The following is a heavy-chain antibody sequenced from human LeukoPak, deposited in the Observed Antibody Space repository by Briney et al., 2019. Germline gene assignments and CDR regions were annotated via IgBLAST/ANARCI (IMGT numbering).Heavy chain of an antibody. CDR1: GYTLTDYY. D-gene: IGHD2-8*01. V-gene: IGHV1-2*02. J-gene: IGHJ4*02. CDR2: IVPHSGAT. CDR3: STEDKYCNNDNRGVH. Sequence: ASVKVSCKSSGYTLTDYYMHWVRQAPGQGLEWMGYIVPHSGATNYEQKFQGRVTMTRDTSVSTFYMELASLRSDDTAVYYCSTEDKYCNNDNRGVHWGQGTLVTVPS.